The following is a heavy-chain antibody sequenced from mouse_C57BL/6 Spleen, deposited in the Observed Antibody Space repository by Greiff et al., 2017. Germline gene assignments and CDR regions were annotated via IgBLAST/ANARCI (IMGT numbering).Heavy chain of an antibody. Sequence: VNVVESGAELARPGASVKLSCKASGYTFTSYGISWVKQRTGQGLEWIGEIYPRSGNTYYNEKFKGKATLTADKSSSTAYMELRSLTSEDSAVYFCAREDYGSSPLDYWGQGTTLTVSS. V-gene: IGHV1-81*01. CDR1: GYTFTSYG. CDR2: IYPRSGNT. J-gene: IGHJ2*01. D-gene: IGHD1-1*01. CDR3: AREDYGSSPLDY.